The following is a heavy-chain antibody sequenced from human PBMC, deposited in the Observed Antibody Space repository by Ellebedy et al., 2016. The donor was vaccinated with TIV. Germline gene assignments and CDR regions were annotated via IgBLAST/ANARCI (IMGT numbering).Heavy chain of an antibody. CDR1: GGSISSYY. CDR3: ARGEVTLYYYGMDV. Sequence: MPSETLSLTCTVSGGSISSYYWSWIRQPPGKGLEWIGYIYYSGRTNYNPSLKSRVTISVDTSKNQFSLKLSSVTAADTAVYYCARGEVTLYYYGMDVWGQGTTVTVSS. V-gene: IGHV4-59*01. J-gene: IGHJ6*02. CDR2: IYYSGRT.